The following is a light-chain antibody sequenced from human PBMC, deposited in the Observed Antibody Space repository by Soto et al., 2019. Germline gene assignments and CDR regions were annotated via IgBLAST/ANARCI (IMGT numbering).Light chain of an antibody. CDR3: QQFKRYPTIT. J-gene: IGKJ5*01. V-gene: IGKV1-9*01. Sequence: DIQMTQSPSSLSASVGDRVTITCRASQSISSWLAWYQQKPGKAPKLLIYAASTLQSGVPSRFSGSGSGTDFTLTISNLQPEDFATYHCQQFKRYPTITFGQGTRLEIK. CDR1: QSISSW. CDR2: AAS.